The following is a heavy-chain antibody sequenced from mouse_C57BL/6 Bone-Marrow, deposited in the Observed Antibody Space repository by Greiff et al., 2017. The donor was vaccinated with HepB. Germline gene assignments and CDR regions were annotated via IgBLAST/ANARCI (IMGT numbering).Heavy chain of an antibody. J-gene: IGHJ2*01. V-gene: IGHV1-64*01. D-gene: IGHD1-1*01. CDR3: AIITTVVATEGYFDY. CDR2: IHPNSGST. Sequence: QVQLQQPGAELVKPGASVKLSCKASGYTFTSYWMHWVKQRPGQGLEWIGMIHPNSGSTNYNEKFKSKATLTVDKSSSTAYMQLSSLTSEDSAVYYCAIITTVVATEGYFDYWGQGTTLTVSS. CDR1: GYTFTSYW.